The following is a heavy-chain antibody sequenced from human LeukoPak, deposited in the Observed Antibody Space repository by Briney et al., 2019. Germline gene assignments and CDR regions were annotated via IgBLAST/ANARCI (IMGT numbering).Heavy chain of an antibody. V-gene: IGHV3-23*01. Sequence: GGSLRLSCAASGFSFSSYAMSWVRQAPGKGLEWVSAISGSGGSTYYADSVKGRFTISRDNSKNTLYLQMNSLRAEDTAVYYCASGSGWVFNNWGQGTPVTVSS. D-gene: IGHD6-19*01. CDR1: GFSFSSYA. CDR3: ASGSGWVFNN. J-gene: IGHJ4*02. CDR2: ISGSGGST.